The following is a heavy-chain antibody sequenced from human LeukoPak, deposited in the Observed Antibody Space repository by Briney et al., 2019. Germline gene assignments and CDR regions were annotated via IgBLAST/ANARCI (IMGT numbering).Heavy chain of an antibody. V-gene: IGHV3-33*01. CDR2: IWCDGNNK. CDR3: GRVGGRSKAAKGDAFDI. J-gene: IGHJ3*02. Sequence: GGSLRLSCAASGFSFSSYGIHWVRQAPGKGLEWVAIIWCDGNNKYYADSVKGRFTISRDNAKNSMYLQMNSLRAEDTAVYYCGRVGGRSKAAKGDAFDIWGQGTMVTVSS. D-gene: IGHD6-6*01. CDR1: GFSFSSYG.